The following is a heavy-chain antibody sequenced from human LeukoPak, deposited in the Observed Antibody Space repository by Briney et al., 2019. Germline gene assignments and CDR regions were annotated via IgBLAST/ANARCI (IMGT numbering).Heavy chain of an antibody. J-gene: IGHJ5*02. V-gene: IGHV3-15*01. CDR3: TTQLAVTTFNWFDP. D-gene: IGHD4-17*01. CDR2: IKSKTDGGTT. CDR1: GFTFSNAW. Sequence: GGSLRLSCAASGFTFSNAWMSWVRQAPGKGLEWVGRIKSKTDGGTTDYAAPVKGRFTISRDDSKNTLYLQMNSLKTEDTAVYYCTTQLAVTTFNWFDPWGQGTLVTVSS.